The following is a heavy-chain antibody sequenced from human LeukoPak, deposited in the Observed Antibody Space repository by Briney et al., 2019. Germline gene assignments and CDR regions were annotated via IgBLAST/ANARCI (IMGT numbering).Heavy chain of an antibody. Sequence: GASVKVSCKASGYIFTNYVLHWVRQAPGQGLEWMGWINTNTRNPTYAQGFTGRFVFSLDTSVSTAYLQISSLKADDTAMYYCARGDYDTHGYQTRWGQGTLVTVSS. D-gene: IGHD3-22*01. V-gene: IGHV7-4-1*02. CDR1: GYIFTNYV. CDR2: INTNTRNP. J-gene: IGHJ4*02. CDR3: ARGDYDTHGYQTR.